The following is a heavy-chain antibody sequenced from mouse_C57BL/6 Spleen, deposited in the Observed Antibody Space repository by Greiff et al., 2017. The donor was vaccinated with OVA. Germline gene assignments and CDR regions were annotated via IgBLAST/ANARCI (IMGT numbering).Heavy chain of an antibody. CDR2: IYPGSGST. Sequence: VQLQQPGAELVKPGASVKMSCKASGYTFTSYWITWVKQRPGQGLEWIGDIYPGSGSTNYNEKFKSKATLTVDTSSSTAYMQLSSLTSEDSAVYYCARCDYYGSSQYYFDYWGQGTTLTVSS. D-gene: IGHD1-1*01. CDR3: ARCDYYGSSQYYFDY. CDR1: GYTFTSYW. V-gene: IGHV1-55*01. J-gene: IGHJ2*01.